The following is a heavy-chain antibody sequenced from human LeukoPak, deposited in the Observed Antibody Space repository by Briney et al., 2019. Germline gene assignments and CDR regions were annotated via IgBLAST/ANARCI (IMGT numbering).Heavy chain of an antibody. CDR3: ASLKAGSTGPAAFDL. CDR1: GFFFSSYG. V-gene: IGHV3-33*01. J-gene: IGHJ3*01. CDR2: IWYDGTNK. Sequence: PGGSLRLSCAASGFFFSSYGMHWVRQAPGKGLEWVALIWYDGTNKYYTDSVKGRFTISRDNSNNTLYLEMSSLRAEDTAMYYCASLKAGSTGPAAFDLWGPGTMVTVS.